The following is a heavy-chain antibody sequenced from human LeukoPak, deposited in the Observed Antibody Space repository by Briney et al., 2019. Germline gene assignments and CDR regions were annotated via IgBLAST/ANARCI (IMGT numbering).Heavy chain of an antibody. CDR2: INHSGST. D-gene: IGHD3-16*02. CDR1: GGSFSGYY. Sequence: PSETLSLICAVYGGSFSGYYWSWIRQPPGKGLEWVGEINHSGSTNYNPSLKSRVTISVDTSKNQFSLKLSSVTAADTAVYYCARLLITFGGVIAHFDYWGQGTLVTVSA. J-gene: IGHJ4*02. CDR3: ARLLITFGGVIAHFDY. V-gene: IGHV4-34*01.